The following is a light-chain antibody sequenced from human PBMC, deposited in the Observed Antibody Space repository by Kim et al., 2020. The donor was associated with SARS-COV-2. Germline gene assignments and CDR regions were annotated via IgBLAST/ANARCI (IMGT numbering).Light chain of an antibody. CDR1: SANSGSNY. Sequence: VIISCSGSSANSGSNYVYWYQQLPGTAPKLLIYRNNQRPSGVPDRFAGAKSGTSAALAISGLRSEDEADYYCAAWDDSLSGNWVFGGGTQLTVL. V-gene: IGLV1-47*01. J-gene: IGLJ3*02. CDR2: RNN. CDR3: AAWDDSLSGNWV.